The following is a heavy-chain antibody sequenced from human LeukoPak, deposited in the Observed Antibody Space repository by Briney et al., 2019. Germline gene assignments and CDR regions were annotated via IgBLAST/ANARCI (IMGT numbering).Heavy chain of an antibody. CDR2: IYYSGTT. CDR1: GGSINSNSHH. D-gene: IGHD3-9*01. CDR3: ARRGEILTAYAFDS. J-gene: IGHJ4*02. V-gene: IGHV4-39*01. Sequence: PSETLSLTCYVSGGSINSNSHHSDWIRQAPGKGLEWIGNIYYSGTTSYKPSLKSPVTISVDTSKNLFSLRLSSVTAADTAVYYCARRGEILTAYAFDSCGQGTLVTVSS.